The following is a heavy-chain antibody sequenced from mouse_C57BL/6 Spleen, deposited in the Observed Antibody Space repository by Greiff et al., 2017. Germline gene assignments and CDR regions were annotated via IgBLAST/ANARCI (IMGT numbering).Heavy chain of an antibody. Sequence: QVQLQQSGPALVKPGASVKISCKASGYAFSSSWMNWVKQRPGKGLEWIGRIYPGDGDTNYNGKFKGKATLTADKSSSTAYMQLSSLTSEDSAVYFCASITTVVDWYFDVWGTGATVTVSS. CDR3: ASITTVVDWYFDV. D-gene: IGHD1-1*01. J-gene: IGHJ1*03. CDR1: GYAFSSSW. CDR2: IYPGDGDT. V-gene: IGHV1-82*01.